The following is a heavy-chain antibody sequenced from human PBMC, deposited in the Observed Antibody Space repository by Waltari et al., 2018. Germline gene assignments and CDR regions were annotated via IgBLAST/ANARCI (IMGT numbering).Heavy chain of an antibody. CDR3: ARDGYNSYWYFDL. J-gene: IGHJ2*01. CDR2: IYSGGST. CDR1: GFTVSSNY. V-gene: IGHV3-53*01. D-gene: IGHD5-12*01. Sequence: EVQLVESGGGLIQPGGSLRLSCAASGFTVSSNYMSWVRQAPGKGLECVSVIYSGGSTYYADSVKGRFTISRDNSKNTLHLQMNRLRAEDTAVYYCARDGYNSYWYFDLWGRGTLVTVSS.